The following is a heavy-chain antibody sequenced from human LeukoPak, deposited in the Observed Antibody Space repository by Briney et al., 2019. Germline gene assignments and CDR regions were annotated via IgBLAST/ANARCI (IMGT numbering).Heavy chain of an antibody. J-gene: IGHJ3*02. CDR1: GGSISSYY. D-gene: IGHD4-17*01. CDR3: ARRLRGAFDI. V-gene: IGHV4-59*08. CDR2: IYYSGST. Sequence: PSETLSLTCTVSGGSISSYYWSWIRQPPGKELEWIGYIYYSGSTNYNPSLKSRVTISVDTSKNQFSLKLSSVTAADTAVYCCARRLRGAFDIWGQGTMVTVSS.